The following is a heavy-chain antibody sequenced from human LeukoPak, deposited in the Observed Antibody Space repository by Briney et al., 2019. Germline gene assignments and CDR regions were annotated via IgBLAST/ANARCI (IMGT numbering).Heavy chain of an antibody. CDR3: ARDRLYDSSGYYLGDFDY. Sequence: SQTLSLTCTISGDSVSSNSAAWNWIRQSPSRGLEWLGRTYYRSKWYNDYAVSVKSRITINQDTSKNQISLQLKSLTPEDTAVYYCARDRLYDSSGYYLGDFDYWGQGTLVTVSS. V-gene: IGHV6-1*01. D-gene: IGHD3-22*01. CDR2: TYYRSKWYN. CDR1: GDSVSSNSAA. J-gene: IGHJ4*02.